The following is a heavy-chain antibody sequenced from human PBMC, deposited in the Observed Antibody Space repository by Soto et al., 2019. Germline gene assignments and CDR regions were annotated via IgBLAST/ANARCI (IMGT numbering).Heavy chain of an antibody. CDR1: GGSFSGYY. J-gene: IGHJ6*02. CDR2: INHSGST. V-gene: IGHV4-34*01. CDR3: ARWFDHYDFWSGYSADGMDV. Sequence: SETLSLTCAVYGGSFSGYYWSWIRQPPGKGLEWIGEINHSGSTNYNPSLKSRVTISVDTSKNQFSLKLSSVTAADTAVYYCARWFDHYDFWSGYSADGMDVWGQGTRVTVSS. D-gene: IGHD3-3*01.